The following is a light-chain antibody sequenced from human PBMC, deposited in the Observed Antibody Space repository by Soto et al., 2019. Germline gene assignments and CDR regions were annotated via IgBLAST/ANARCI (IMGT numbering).Light chain of an antibody. CDR2: YDS. CDR1: NIGNKR. V-gene: IGLV3-21*04. J-gene: IGLJ1*01. Sequence: SYELTQPPSVSVAPEKTATITGGGNNIGNKRVHWYRQKPGQAPVLLISYDSDRPSGITERFSGSNSENTATLTISRVEAGDEADYYCQVWDIMTDNYVFGSGTKLTVL. CDR3: QVWDIMTDNYV.